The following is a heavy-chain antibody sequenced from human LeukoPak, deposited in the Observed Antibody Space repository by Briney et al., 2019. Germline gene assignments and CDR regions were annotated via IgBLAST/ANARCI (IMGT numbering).Heavy chain of an antibody. D-gene: IGHD2-2*01. CDR3: ARDSRYCGSTSCYPRQIDY. Sequence: SETLSLTCTVSGGSISGGTYYWGWIRQSPGKGLDWIGSIYYSGTTDYNPSFKSRVTISVDTSKNQFSLMLSSVTAADTALYYCARDSRYCGSTSCYPRQIDYWGQGTLVTVSS. J-gene: IGHJ4*02. CDR1: GGSISGGTYY. CDR2: IYYSGTT. V-gene: IGHV4-39*07.